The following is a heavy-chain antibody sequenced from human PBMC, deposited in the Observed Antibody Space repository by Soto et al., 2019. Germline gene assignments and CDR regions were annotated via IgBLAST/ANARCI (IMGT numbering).Heavy chain of an antibody. CDR2: ISSYNGNT. CDR3: SIYSRHDFGRGSTSPSYYFDY. CDR1: GYTFTDYG. D-gene: IGHD3-3*01. Sequence: QVHLVQSGAEVKKPGASVKVSCKASGYTFTDYGITWVRQAPGQGLEWVGWISSYNGNTNYAQKLQGRVTMTTDISTTMTYMELRSLTSADAAVYYCSIYSRHDFGRGSTSPSYYFDYWGQGTLVTVSS. J-gene: IGHJ4*01. V-gene: IGHV1-18*01.